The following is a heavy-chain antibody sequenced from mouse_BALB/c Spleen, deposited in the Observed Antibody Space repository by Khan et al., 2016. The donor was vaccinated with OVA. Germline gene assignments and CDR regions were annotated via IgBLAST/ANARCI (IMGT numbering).Heavy chain of an antibody. D-gene: IGHD1-1*01. V-gene: IGHV3-2*02. CDR2: ISYSGST. CDR3: ARKNYYGYAVDY. CDR1: GYSITSNYA. Sequence: EVQLVESGPGLVKPSQSLSLTCTVTGYSITSNYAWNWIRQFPGNKLEWMGYISYSGSTSYNPSLKSRISITRDTSKNQFFLRLNSVATEETATYYCARKNYYGYAVDYWGQGTSVTVSS. J-gene: IGHJ4*01.